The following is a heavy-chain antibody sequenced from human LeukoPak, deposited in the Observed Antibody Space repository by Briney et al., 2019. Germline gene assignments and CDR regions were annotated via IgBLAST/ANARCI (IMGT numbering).Heavy chain of an antibody. D-gene: IGHD5-12*01. V-gene: IGHV3-23*01. CDR2: ISDSGSTA. J-gene: IGHJ4*02. CDR3: AKDIQTWPRFPDY. Sequence: GGSLRLSCKASEFTFSNYAMSWVRQAPGKGLEWVSGISDSGSTAFYADSVKGRFTGSRDNPKSTLYLQMNSLRAEDTAVYYCAKDIQTWPRFPDYWGQGTLVTVSS. CDR1: EFTFSNYA.